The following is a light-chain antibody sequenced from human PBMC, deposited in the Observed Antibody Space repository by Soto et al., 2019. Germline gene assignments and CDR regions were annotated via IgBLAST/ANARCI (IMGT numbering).Light chain of an antibody. CDR2: DVD. J-gene: IGLJ1*01. V-gene: IGLV2-11*01. Sequence: QSVLTQPRSVSGSPGQSVAIYCIGTSSDIGAYKYVSWYQQHPGKAPKVMIYDVDKRPSGVPDRFSGSKSGNTASLTISDLQTEDEADYYCCSNAGRPDVFGSGTKLTVL. CDR3: CSNAGRPDV. CDR1: SSDIGAYKY.